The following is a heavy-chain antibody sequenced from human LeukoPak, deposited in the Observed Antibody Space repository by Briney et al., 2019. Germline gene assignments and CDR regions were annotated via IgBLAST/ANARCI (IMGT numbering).Heavy chain of an antibody. CDR1: GGSISSSSYY. J-gene: IGHJ4*02. CDR2: IYYGGST. Sequence: SSETLSLTCTVSGGSISSSSYYWGWIRQPPGKGLEWIGSIYYGGSTYYNPSLKSRVTISVDTSKNQFSLKLSSVTAADTAVYYCASSYYDSSGYWLAWGQGTLVTVSS. V-gene: IGHV4-39*07. D-gene: IGHD3-22*01. CDR3: ASSYYDSSGYWLA.